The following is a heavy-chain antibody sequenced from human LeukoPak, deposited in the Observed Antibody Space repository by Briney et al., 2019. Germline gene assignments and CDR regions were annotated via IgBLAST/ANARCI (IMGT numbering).Heavy chain of an antibody. D-gene: IGHD2-15*01. CDR3: TRVVGAVEIDI. J-gene: IGHJ3*02. V-gene: IGHV3-74*01. CDR2: INTDGSSK. Sequence: GGSLRLSCAASGFTFSSYWMHWVRQAPGKGLVWVSRINTDGSSKSYADSVKGRFTISRDNAKNTVYLQMNSLRAEDTAVYYCTRVVGAVEIDIWGQGTMVTVSS. CDR1: GFTFSSYW.